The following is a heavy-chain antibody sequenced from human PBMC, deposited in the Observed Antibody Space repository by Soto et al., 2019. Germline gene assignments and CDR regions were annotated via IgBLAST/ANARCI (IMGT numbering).Heavy chain of an antibody. CDR3: ARNPANTGYFES. Sequence: QVQLVQSGAEVKKPGASVKVSCKASAYTFTNYDINWVRQAPGQGLEWMGWMDPNTGNTGYARKFQGRLTLTRDTSISTAYLELSSLTSEDTADYYCARNPANTGYFESWGQGTLVIVSS. D-gene: IGHD1-1*01. J-gene: IGHJ4*02. CDR2: MDPNTGNT. CDR1: AYTFTNYD. V-gene: IGHV1-8*01.